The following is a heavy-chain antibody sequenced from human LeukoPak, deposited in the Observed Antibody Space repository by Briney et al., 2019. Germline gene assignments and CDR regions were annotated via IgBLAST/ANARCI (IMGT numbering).Heavy chain of an antibody. J-gene: IGHJ3*02. Sequence: ISGSGGSTYYADSVKGRFTISRDNSKKTLYLEMNSLRAEDTAVYYCAKDSSGYYFVGNDAFDIWGQGTMVTVSS. CDR3: AKDSSGYYFVGNDAFDI. V-gene: IGHV3-23*01. D-gene: IGHD3-22*01. CDR2: ISGSGGST.